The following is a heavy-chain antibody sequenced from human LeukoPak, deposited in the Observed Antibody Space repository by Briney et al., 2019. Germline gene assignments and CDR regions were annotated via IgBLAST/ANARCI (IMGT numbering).Heavy chain of an antibody. CDR3: ARDPRGIFGVVPLHGSDY. CDR2: IYYSGST. CDR1: GGSISSGDYY. D-gene: IGHD3-3*01. Sequence: PSQTLSLTCTVSGGSISSGDYYWSWIRQPPGKGLEWIGYIYYSGSTYYNPSLKSRVTISVDTSKNQFSLKLSSVTAADTAVYYCARDPRGIFGVVPLHGSDYWGQGTLVTVSS. V-gene: IGHV4-30-4*08. J-gene: IGHJ4*02.